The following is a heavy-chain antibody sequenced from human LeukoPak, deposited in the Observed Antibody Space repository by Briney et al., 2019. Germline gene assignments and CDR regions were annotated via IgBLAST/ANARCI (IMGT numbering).Heavy chain of an antibody. CDR1: GYTFSNYG. Sequence: GASVKVSCKASGYTFSNYGITWVRQAPRQGLEWMGWINPVSGGANYAEKFHGRLTMTRDTSISTAYMELTRLRSDDTAVYYCARVGIWELLYLAYWGQGTLVTVSS. CDR3: ARVGIWELLYLAY. J-gene: IGHJ4*02. CDR2: INPVSGGA. V-gene: IGHV1-2*02. D-gene: IGHD1-26*01.